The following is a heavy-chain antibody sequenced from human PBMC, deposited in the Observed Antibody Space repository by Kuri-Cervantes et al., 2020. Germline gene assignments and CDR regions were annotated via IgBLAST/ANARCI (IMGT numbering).Heavy chain of an antibody. D-gene: IGHD3-10*01. J-gene: IGHJ6*02. Sequence: SETLSLTCTVSGGSISSSSYYWGWIRQPPGKGLEWIGSIYYSGNTHYNPSLESRVTISVDTSKNQFSLRLTSVTAADTAVYYCARFGITMVRGVTSYGMDVWGQGTTVTVSS. CDR1: GGSISSSSYY. CDR3: ARFGITMVRGVTSYGMDV. V-gene: IGHV4-39*01. CDR2: IYYSGNT.